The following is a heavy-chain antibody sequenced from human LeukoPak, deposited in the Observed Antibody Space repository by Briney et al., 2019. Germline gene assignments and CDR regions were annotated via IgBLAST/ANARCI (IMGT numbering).Heavy chain of an antibody. Sequence: SETLSLTCAVYGGSFSGYYWSWIRQPPGKGLEWIGEINHSGSTNYNPSLKSRVTISVDTSKYQFSLKLSSVTAADTAVYYCARLKDYYYSYMDVWGKGTTVTISS. CDR3: ARLKDYYYSYMDV. J-gene: IGHJ6*03. V-gene: IGHV4-34*01. CDR2: INHSGST. CDR1: GGSFSGYY.